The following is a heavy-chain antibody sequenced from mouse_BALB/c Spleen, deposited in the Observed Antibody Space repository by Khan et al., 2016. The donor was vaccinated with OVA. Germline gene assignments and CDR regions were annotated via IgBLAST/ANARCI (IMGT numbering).Heavy chain of an antibody. CDR2: IYPGNSDT. J-gene: IGHJ3*01. V-gene: IGHV1-5*01. CDR1: GYTFTSYW. CDR3: KRCGYLFAY. D-gene: IGHD2-2*01. Sequence: EVQLQQSGTVLARPGTSVKMSCKASGYTFTSYWMHWVKQRPGQGLEWNGAIYPGNSDTCFNQKFTGKAQLTAVTSASTAYMELSNLTNEESAVYYCKRCGYLFAYWGQGTLVTVSA.